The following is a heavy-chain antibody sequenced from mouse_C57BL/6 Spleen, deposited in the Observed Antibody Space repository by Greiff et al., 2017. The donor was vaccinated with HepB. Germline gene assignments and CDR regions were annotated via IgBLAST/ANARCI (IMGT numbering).Heavy chain of an antibody. J-gene: IGHJ3*01. CDR3: ARDDWAAWFAY. Sequence: EVQLVESGPGLVKPSQSLSLTCSVTGYSITSGYYWNWIRQFPGNKLEWMGYISYDGSNNYNPSLTNRISITRDTSKNPFFLKLNSVTTEDTATYYCARDDWAAWFAYWGQGTLVTVSA. D-gene: IGHD4-1*01. CDR2: ISYDGSN. V-gene: IGHV3-6*01. CDR1: GYSITSGYY.